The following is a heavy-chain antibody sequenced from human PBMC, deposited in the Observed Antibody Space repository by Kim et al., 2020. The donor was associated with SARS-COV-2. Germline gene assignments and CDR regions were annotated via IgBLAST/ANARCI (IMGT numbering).Heavy chain of an antibody. CDR2: ISAYNGNT. D-gene: IGHD2-15*01. CDR3: ARDERVGGSWYYYYYGMDV. V-gene: IGHV1-18*01. J-gene: IGHJ6*02. Sequence: ASVKVSCKASGYTFTSYGISWVRQAPGQGLEWMGWISAYNGNTNYAQKLQGRVTMTTDTSTSTAYMELRSLRSDDTAVYYCARDERVGGSWYYYYYGMDVWGQGTTVTVSS. CDR1: GYTFTSYG.